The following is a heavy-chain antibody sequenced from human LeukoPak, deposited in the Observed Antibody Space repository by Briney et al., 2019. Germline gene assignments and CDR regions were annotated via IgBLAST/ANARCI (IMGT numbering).Heavy chain of an antibody. CDR2: ISSSSSYT. V-gene: IGHV3-11*06. CDR3: ARLGVRGSFDY. J-gene: IGHJ4*02. CDR1: GFTFSDYY. Sequence: GGSLRLSCAASGFTFSDYYMSWVRQAPGKGLEWVSYISSSSSYTNYADSVKGRFTISRDNAKNSLYLQMNSLRAEDTAVYYCARLGVRGSFDYWGQGTLVTVSS. D-gene: IGHD3-10*01.